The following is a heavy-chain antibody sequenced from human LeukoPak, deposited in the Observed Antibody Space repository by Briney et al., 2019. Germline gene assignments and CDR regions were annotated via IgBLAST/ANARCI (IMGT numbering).Heavy chain of an antibody. J-gene: IGHJ5*02. D-gene: IGHD2-2*01. Sequence: SETLSLTCAVYGGSFSGYYWSWIRQPPGKGLEWIGEINHSGSTNYNPSLKSRVTISVDTSKNQFSLKLSSVTAADTAVYYCVSGGYQLPNWFDPWGQGTLVTVSS. V-gene: IGHV4-34*01. CDR1: GGSFSGYY. CDR2: INHSGST. CDR3: VSGGYQLPNWFDP.